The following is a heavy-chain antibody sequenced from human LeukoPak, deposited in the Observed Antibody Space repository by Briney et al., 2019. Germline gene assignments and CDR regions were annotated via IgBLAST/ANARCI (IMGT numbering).Heavy chain of an antibody. Sequence: ASVKVSCKASGYTFTGYYMHWVRQAPGQGLEWMGWINPNSGGTNYAQKFQGRVTMTRDTSISTAYMELSRLRSDDTAVYYCARVLPWTETYYSNWFDPWGQGTLVTVSS. D-gene: IGHD3-22*01. V-gene: IGHV1-2*02. CDR1: GYTFTGYY. J-gene: IGHJ5*02. CDR3: ARVLPWTETYYSNWFDP. CDR2: INPNSGGT.